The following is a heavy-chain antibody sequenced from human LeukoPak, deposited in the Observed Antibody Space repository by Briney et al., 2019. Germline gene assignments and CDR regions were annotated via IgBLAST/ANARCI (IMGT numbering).Heavy chain of an antibody. J-gene: IGHJ4*02. Sequence: SGGSLRLSCAASGFTFSSYAMSWVRQAPGKGLEWVSAISGSGGSTYYADSVKGRFTISRDNSKNTLYLQMNSLRAEDTAAYYCAKNHYDILTGHDYWGQGTLVTVSS. CDR3: AKNHYDILTGHDY. CDR2: ISGSGGST. CDR1: GFTFSSYA. D-gene: IGHD3-9*01. V-gene: IGHV3-23*01.